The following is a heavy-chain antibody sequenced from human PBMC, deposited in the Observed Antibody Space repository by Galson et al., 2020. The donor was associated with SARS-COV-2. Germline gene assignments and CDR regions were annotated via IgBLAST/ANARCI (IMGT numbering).Heavy chain of an antibody. D-gene: IGHD3-22*01. J-gene: IGHJ4*02. Sequence: ASVKVSCKASGYTFTSYYMHWVRQAPGQGLEWMGIINPSGGSTSYAQKFQGRVTMTRDTSTSTVYMELSSLRSEDTAVYYCARGWHYYDSSGYPPDYWGQGTLVTVSS. CDR3: ARGWHYYDSSGYPPDY. CDR1: GYTFTSYY. V-gene: IGHV1-46*01. CDR2: INPSGGST.